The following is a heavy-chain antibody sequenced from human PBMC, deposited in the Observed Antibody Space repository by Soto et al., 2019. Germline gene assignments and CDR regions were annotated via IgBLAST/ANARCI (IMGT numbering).Heavy chain of an antibody. CDR2: TYYRPKWYN. J-gene: IGHJ6*02. V-gene: IGHV6-1*01. CDR3: ARGGFRGITGTFGYYYGMDV. CDR1: GDSVSSNSAA. D-gene: IGHD1-20*01. Sequence: PSQTLSLTCVISGDSVSSNSAAWNWIRQSPSRGLEWLGRTYYRPKWYNDYAVSVKSRITINPDTSKNQFSLQLNSVTPEDTAVYYCARGGFRGITGTFGYYYGMDVWGQGTTVTVSS.